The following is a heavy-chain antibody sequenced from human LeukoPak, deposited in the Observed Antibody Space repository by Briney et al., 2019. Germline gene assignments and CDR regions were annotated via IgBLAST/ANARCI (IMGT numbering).Heavy chain of an antibody. CDR2: ISSSGSTI. Sequence: GGSLRLSCAASGFTFSSYEMNWVRQAPGKGLEWVSYISSSGSTIYYADSVKGRFTISRDNAKSSLYLQMNSLRAEDTAVYYCASRCSGGSCYVRSHFDYWGQGTLVTVSS. J-gene: IGHJ4*02. V-gene: IGHV3-48*03. D-gene: IGHD2-15*01. CDR1: GFTFSSYE. CDR3: ASRCSGGSCYVRSHFDY.